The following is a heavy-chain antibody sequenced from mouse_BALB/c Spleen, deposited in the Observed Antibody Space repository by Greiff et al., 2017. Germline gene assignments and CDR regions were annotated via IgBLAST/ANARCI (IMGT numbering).Heavy chain of an antibody. V-gene: IGHV1S34*01. CDR3: ARDYGRSSPYYFDY. CDR2: ISCYNGAT. Sequence: LVKTGASVKISCKASGYSFTGYYMHWVKQSHGKSLEWIGYISCYNGATSYNQKFKGKATFTVDTSSSTAYMQFNSLTSEDSAVYSCARDYGRSSPYYFDYWGQGTTLTVSS. D-gene: IGHD1-1*01. CDR1: GYSFTGYY. J-gene: IGHJ2*01.